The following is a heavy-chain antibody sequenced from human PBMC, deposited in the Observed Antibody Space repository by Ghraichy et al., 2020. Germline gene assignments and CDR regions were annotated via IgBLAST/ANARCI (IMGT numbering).Heavy chain of an antibody. D-gene: IGHD4-17*01. V-gene: IGHV1-2*02. CDR1: GYTFTGYY. Sequence: ASVKVSCQASGYTFTGYYMHWVRQAPGQGLEWMGWINPNSGGTNYAQKFQGRVTMTRDTSISTAFMELSRLRSDDTAVYYCARVMAYGDFVLGYWGQGTLVTVSS. J-gene: IGHJ4*02. CDR3: ARVMAYGDFVLGY. CDR2: INPNSGGT.